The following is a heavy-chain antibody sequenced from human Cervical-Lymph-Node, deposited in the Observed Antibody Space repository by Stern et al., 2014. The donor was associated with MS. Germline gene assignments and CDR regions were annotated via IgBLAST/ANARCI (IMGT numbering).Heavy chain of an antibody. CDR3: ARNRLRFGGPSSRRGSGMDV. Sequence: QVQLVQSGAEVKKPGSSVTVSCKTSGGTFSTNALSWVRQAPGQGLEWVGGIIPMFGTPFYAPDFQGRVHILADESTRIVHLEVTSLRYNDTAVYFCARNRLRFGGPSSRRGSGMDVWGQGTRVTVSS. D-gene: IGHD3-3*01. CDR2: IIPMFGTP. CDR1: GGTFSTNA. J-gene: IGHJ6*02. V-gene: IGHV1-69*01.